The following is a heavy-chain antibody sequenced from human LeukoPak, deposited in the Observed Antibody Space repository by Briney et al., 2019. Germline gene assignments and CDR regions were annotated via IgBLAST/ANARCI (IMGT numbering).Heavy chain of an antibody. CDR3: AKSGGYGLIDY. J-gene: IGHJ4*02. CDR1: GGSMSSYY. D-gene: IGHD1-26*01. Sequence: SETLSLTCTVSGGSMSSYYWSWIRQPPGKGLEWIGYSYYSGSTYYNPSLKSRVTISVDTSKNQFSLRLNSVTAADTAMYYCAKSGGYGLIDYWGQGTRVTVSS. CDR2: SYYSGST. V-gene: IGHV4-59*08.